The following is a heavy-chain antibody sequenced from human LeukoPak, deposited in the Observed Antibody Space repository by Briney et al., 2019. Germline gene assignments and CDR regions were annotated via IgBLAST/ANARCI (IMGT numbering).Heavy chain of an antibody. D-gene: IGHD1-26*01. V-gene: IGHV1-8*01. CDR1: GYTFTSYD. CDR2: MNPNSGNT. J-gene: IGHJ6*02. CDR3: ARFGSSASSYYYYGMDV. Sequence: SVKVSCKASGYTFTSYDINWVRQATGQGLEWMGWMNPNSGNTGYAQKSQGRVTMTRNTSISTAYMELSSLRSEDTAVYYCARFGSSASSYYYYGMDVWGQGTTVTVSS.